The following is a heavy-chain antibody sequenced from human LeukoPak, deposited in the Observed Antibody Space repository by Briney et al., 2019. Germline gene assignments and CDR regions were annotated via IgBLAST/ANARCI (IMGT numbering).Heavy chain of an antibody. D-gene: IGHD4-17*01. CDR2: INHSGST. CDR3: ARVLRRGAWN. Sequence: SETLSLTCAVYGGSFSGYYWSWIRQPPGKGLEWIGEINHSGSTNYNPSLKSQVTISVDTSKNQFSLKLSSVTAADTAVYYCARVLRRGAWNWGQGTLVTVSS. CDR1: GGSFSGYY. V-gene: IGHV4-34*01. J-gene: IGHJ4*02.